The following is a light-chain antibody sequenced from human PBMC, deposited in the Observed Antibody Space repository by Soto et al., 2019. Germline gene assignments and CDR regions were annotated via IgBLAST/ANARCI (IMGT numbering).Light chain of an antibody. CDR1: QSVSSN. Sequence: EIVMTQSPATLSVSPGERATLSCRASQSVSSNLAWYQQKPGQAPRLLIYGASTRATGIPARFSGSGSGTEFTLTISSLQSEDFAAYYCQHYNNWPPYTFGQGTKVDIK. J-gene: IGKJ2*01. CDR3: QHYNNWPPYT. CDR2: GAS. V-gene: IGKV3-15*01.